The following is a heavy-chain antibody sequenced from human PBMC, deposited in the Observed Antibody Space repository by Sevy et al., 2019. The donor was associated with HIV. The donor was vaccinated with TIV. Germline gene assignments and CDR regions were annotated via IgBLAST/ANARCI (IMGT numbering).Heavy chain of an antibody. J-gene: IGHJ5*02. Sequence: SETLYLTCTVSGGSISSYYWSWIRQPPGKGLEWIGYIYYSGSTNYNPPLKSRVTISVDTSKNQFSLKLSSVTAADTAVYYCARSASYYDSSGYYYDYNWFDPWGQGTLVTVSS. CDR3: ARSASYYDSSGYYYDYNWFDP. V-gene: IGHV4-59*01. CDR2: IYYSGST. CDR1: GGSISSYY. D-gene: IGHD3-22*01.